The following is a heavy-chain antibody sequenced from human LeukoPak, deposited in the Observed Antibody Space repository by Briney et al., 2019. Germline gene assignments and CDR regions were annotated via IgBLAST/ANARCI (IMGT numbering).Heavy chain of an antibody. V-gene: IGHV4-59*08. CDR2: IYYSGST. Sequence: SETLSLTCTVSGGSISSYYWSWIRQPPGKGLKWIGYIYYSGSTNYNPSLKSRVTISVDTSKDQFSLKLSSVTAADTAVYYCARHRCCSSTSGFDYWGQGTLVTVSS. CDR3: ARHRCCSSTSGFDY. D-gene: IGHD2-2*01. J-gene: IGHJ4*02. CDR1: GGSISSYY.